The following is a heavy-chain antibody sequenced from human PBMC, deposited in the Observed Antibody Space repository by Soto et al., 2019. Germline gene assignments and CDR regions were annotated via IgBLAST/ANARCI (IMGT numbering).Heavy chain of an antibody. V-gene: IGHV4-31*03. Sequence: QVQLQESGPGLVKPSQTLSLTCTVSGGSISSGTYHWTWIRQHPEKGLEWIGYIYYSGSTYYNPSLKSRVNMSVDTSKNQFSLRLSSVTAADTAVYYCAREMNYYDTSGDYYFDYWGQGTLVTVSS. CDR3: AREMNYYDTSGDYYFDY. J-gene: IGHJ4*02. CDR1: GGSISSGTYH. CDR2: IYYSGST. D-gene: IGHD3-22*01.